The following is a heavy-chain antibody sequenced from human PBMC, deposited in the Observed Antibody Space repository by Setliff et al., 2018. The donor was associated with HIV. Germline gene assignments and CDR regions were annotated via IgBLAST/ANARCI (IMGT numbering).Heavy chain of an antibody. D-gene: IGHD3-10*01. CDR2: IDYSGST. V-gene: IGHV4-28*01. CDR3: ARSTVGIRGVVRGYYYYYMDV. J-gene: IGHJ6*03. Sequence: SETLSLTCTVSGYSISSSNWWGWVRQTPGKGLEWIGYIDYSGSTYYNPSLESRVTMSVDTSKNQFSLKLTSVTAVDTAAHYCARSTVGIRGVVRGYYYYYMDVWGKRTTVTVSS. CDR1: GYSISSSNW.